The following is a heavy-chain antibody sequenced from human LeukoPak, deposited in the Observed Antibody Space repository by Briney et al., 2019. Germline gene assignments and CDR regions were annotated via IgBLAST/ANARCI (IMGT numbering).Heavy chain of an antibody. CDR1: GYTFNRDG. Sequence: GASVKVSCKASGYTFNRDGVNWMRQAPGQGLEWMGWIGTYNGNTNLAQKFKGRVTMTTDTATSTAYMELKSLRLDDTAVYYCAKDRVGAPPGDWEYLGASNCFDIWGQGTMVSVSS. J-gene: IGHJ3*02. D-gene: IGHD3-16*01. CDR2: IGTYNGNT. V-gene: IGHV1-18*01. CDR3: AKDRVGAPPGDWEYLGASNCFDI.